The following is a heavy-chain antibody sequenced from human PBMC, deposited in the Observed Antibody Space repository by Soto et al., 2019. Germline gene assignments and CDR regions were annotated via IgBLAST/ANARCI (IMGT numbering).Heavy chain of an antibody. Sequence: SQTLSLPCXISGDSVSSNSAAWNWIRQSPSRGLEWLGRTYYRSKWYNDYAVSVKSRITINPDTSKNQFSLQLNSVTPEDTAVYYCARGIAARQGRYYYYYGMDVWGQGTTVTVSS. D-gene: IGHD6-6*01. CDR3: ARGIAARQGRYYYYYGMDV. CDR1: GDSVSSNSAA. J-gene: IGHJ6*02. V-gene: IGHV6-1*01. CDR2: TYYRSKWYN.